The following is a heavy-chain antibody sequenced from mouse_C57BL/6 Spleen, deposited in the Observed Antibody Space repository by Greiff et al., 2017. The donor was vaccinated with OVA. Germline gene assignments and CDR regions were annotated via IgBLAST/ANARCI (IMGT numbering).Heavy chain of an antibody. CDR1: GYSFTDYN. Sequence: EVKLVESGPELVKPGASVKISCKASGYSFTDYNMNWVKQSNGKSLEWIGVINPNYGTTSYNQKFKGKATLTVDQSSSTAYMQLNSLTSEDSAVYYCARDGYYGTSYYFDYWGQGTTLTVSS. J-gene: IGHJ2*01. CDR2: INPNYGTT. D-gene: IGHD1-1*01. CDR3: ARDGYYGTSYYFDY. V-gene: IGHV1-39*01.